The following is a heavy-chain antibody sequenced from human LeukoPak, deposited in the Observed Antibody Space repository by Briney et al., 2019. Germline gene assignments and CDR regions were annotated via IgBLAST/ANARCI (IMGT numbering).Heavy chain of an antibody. CDR2: TYYRSKWYN. CDR3: ARGLAAAAPYYYYYYMDV. V-gene: IGHV6-1*01. D-gene: IGHD6-13*01. Sequence: SQTLSLTCAISGDSVSSNSAAWNWIRQSPSRGLEWLGRTYYRSKWYNDYAVSVKSRITINPDTSKNQFSLQLNSVTPEDTAVYYCARGLAAAAPYYYYYYMDVWGKGTTVTVSS. J-gene: IGHJ6*03. CDR1: GDSVSSNSAA.